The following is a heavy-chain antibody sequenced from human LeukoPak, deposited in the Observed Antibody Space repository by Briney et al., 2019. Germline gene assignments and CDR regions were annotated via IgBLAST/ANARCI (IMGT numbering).Heavy chain of an antibody. CDR3: AKSIAARPLPIDY. Sequence: SETLSLTCTVSGGSISSYYWSWIRQPPGKGLEWIGYLYYSGSPNYNPSLKSRVTISVDTSKNQCSLKLSSVTAADAAVYYCAKSIAARPLPIDYWGQGTLVTVSS. D-gene: IGHD6-6*01. J-gene: IGHJ4*02. CDR1: GGSISSYY. CDR2: LYYSGSP. V-gene: IGHV4-59*08.